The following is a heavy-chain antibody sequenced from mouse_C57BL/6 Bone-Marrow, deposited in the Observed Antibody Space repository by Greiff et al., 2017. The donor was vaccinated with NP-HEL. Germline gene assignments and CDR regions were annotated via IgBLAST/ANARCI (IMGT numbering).Heavy chain of an antibody. Sequence: EVQLQQSGPELVKPGASVKISCKASGYTFTDYYMNWVKQSHGQSLEWIGDINPNNGGTSYNQKFKGKATLTVDKSSSTAYMELRSLTSEDSAVYYCATYLYAMDYWGQGTSVTVSS. CDR1: GYTFTDYY. CDR2: INPNNGGT. V-gene: IGHV1-26*01. CDR3: ATYLYAMDY. D-gene: IGHD5-5*01. J-gene: IGHJ4*01.